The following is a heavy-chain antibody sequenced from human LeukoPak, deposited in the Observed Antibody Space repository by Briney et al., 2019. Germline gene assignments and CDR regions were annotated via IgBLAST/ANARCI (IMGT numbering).Heavy chain of an antibody. Sequence: GGSLRLSCAASGFDLRNYDMDWVRQVPGKGLEWVAVIWDDGTNKYYAESVKGRFTISRDDSKKMLYLQMNSLKDEDTAVYYCARERGGQDWDFDLWGRGTLVTVSS. CDR1: GFDLRNYD. CDR3: ARERGGQDWDFDL. CDR2: IWDDGTNK. V-gene: IGHV3-33*01. J-gene: IGHJ2*01. D-gene: IGHD3-10*01.